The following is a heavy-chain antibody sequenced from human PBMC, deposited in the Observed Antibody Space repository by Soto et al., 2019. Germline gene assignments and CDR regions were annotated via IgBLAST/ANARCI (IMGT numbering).Heavy chain of an antibody. CDR1: GGSFSGYY. Sequence: SETLSLTCAVYGGSFSGYYWSWIRQPPGKGLEWIGEINHSGSTNYNPSLKSRVTISVDTSKNQFSLKLSSLRSEDTAVYYCARPNTAMVPPYYYYGMDVWGQGTTVTVSS. CDR3: ARPNTAMVPPYYYYGMDV. V-gene: IGHV4-34*01. D-gene: IGHD5-18*01. J-gene: IGHJ6*02. CDR2: INHSGST.